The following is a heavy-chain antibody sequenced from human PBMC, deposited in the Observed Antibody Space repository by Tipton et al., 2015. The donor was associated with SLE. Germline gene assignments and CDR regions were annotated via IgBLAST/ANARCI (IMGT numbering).Heavy chain of an antibody. V-gene: IGHV3-21*05. CDR3: ARVGAISAYDKNDY. CDR2: ISASGSFI. CDR1: GFNFRGYS. Sequence: GSLRLSCAASGFNFRGYSMNWVRQAPGKGLEWVSYISASGSFISYADSVRGRFTMSRDNAKNSLYLQMHSLRAEDTAFYYCARVGAISAYDKNDYWGQGTLVTVSS. D-gene: IGHD5-12*01. J-gene: IGHJ4*02.